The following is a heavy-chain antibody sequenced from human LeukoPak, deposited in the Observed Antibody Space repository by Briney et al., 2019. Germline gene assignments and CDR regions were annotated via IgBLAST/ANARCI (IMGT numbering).Heavy chain of an antibody. Sequence: GGSLRLSCLTSGFTLSTNAMSWVRQAPGKGLEWISYISPTGSTKYYADSVKGRITISRDNAKDAVYLQLHSLRVEDTAVYFCAREDVAPVADLVRVDFFDYWGPGTLVTVSS. V-gene: IGHV3-48*01. D-gene: IGHD6-19*01. J-gene: IGHJ4*02. CDR3: AREDVAPVADLVRVDFFDY. CDR2: ISPTGSTK. CDR1: GFTLSTNA.